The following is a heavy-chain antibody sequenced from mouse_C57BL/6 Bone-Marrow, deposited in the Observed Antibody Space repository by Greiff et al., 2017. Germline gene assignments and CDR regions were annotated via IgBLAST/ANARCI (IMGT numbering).Heavy chain of an antibody. V-gene: IGHV5-4*01. CDR2: ISDGGSYT. CDR1: GFTFSSYA. CDR3: ARENYGSGGFDY. Sequence: EVQLVESGGGLVKPGGSLKLSCAASGFTFSSYAMSWVRQTPEKRLEWVATISDGGSYTYYPDNVKGRFTISRDNAKNNLYLQMSHLKSEDTAMYYCARENYGSGGFDYWGQGTTLTVSS. D-gene: IGHD1-1*01. J-gene: IGHJ2*01.